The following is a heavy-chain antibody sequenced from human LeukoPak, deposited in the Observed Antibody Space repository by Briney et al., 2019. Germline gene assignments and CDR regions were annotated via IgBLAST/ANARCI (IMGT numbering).Heavy chain of an antibody. CDR2: IYNSGST. CDR1: GASISSDY. J-gene: IGHJ3*02. D-gene: IGHD1-26*01. Sequence: SETLSLTCTASGASISSDYWSWIRQPPGKGLEWVAYIYNSGSTSYNPSLKSRVTISMNTSKNQFSLKLSSVTAADTAVYYCARGPGGGSYSDAFDIWGQGTMVTVSS. CDR3: ARGPGGGSYSDAFDI. V-gene: IGHV4-59*01.